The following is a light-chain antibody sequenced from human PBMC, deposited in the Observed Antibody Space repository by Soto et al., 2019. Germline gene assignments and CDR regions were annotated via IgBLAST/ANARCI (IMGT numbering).Light chain of an antibody. CDR2: DVT. Sequence: QSALTQPASVSGSPGQSITIPCTGTSRDVGGYDYVSWYQQHPGKAPKLMIYDVTNRPSGVSNRFSNSKSGNTASLTISGLQAEHEADYYCSSYRRGSTVVFGGGTQLTVL. V-gene: IGLV2-14*01. J-gene: IGLJ2*01. CDR1: SRDVGGYDY. CDR3: SSYRRGSTVV.